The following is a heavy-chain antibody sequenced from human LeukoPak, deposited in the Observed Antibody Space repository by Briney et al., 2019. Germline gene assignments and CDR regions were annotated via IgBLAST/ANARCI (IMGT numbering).Heavy chain of an antibody. D-gene: IGHD5-12*01. CDR1: GYSISSGYY. CDR3: ARDGYSGSDAL. V-gene: IGHV4-38-2*02. Sequence: SETLSLTCTVSGYSISSGYYWGWIRQPPRKGLEWIGFIYHSGSTYYNPSLKSRVTISVDTSQNQFSLKLSSVTAADTAVYYCARDGYSGSDALWGQGTLVTVSS. CDR2: IYHSGST. J-gene: IGHJ4*02.